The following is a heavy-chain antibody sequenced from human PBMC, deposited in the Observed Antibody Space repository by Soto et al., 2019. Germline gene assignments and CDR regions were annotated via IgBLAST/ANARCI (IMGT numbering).Heavy chain of an antibody. CDR2: IYHSGSA. CDR1: GGSIGSGDYY. CDR3: ARDENWRYVWIDP. J-gene: IGHJ5*02. Sequence: SETLSLSCSVSGGSIGSGDYYWSWIRQHPGKGLEWIGYIYHSGSAYYNPSLKSRLKMSVDTSKNQFSLNLTSVTAADTAVYYCARDENWRYVWIDPWSPGTLVIVSS. D-gene: IGHD1-1*01. V-gene: IGHV4-31*03.